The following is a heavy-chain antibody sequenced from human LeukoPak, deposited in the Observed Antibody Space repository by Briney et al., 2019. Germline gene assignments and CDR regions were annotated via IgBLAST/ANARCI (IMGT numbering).Heavy chain of an antibody. V-gene: IGHV4-59*01. J-gene: IGHJ4*02. CDR1: GGSISSYY. D-gene: IGHD2-15*01. CDR3: ASTPRYCSGGSCYRRPPYYFDY. CDR2: IYYSGST. Sequence: SETLSLTCTVSGGSISSYYWSWLRQPPGKGLEWIGYIYYSGSTNYNPSLKSRVTISVDTSKNQFSLKLSSVTAADTAVYYCASTPRYCSGGSCYRRPPYYFDYWGQGTLVTVSS.